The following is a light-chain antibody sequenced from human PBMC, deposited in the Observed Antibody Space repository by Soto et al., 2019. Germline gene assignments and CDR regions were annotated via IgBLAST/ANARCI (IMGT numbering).Light chain of an antibody. V-gene: IGKV1-5*03. CDR2: GAS. Sequence: DIQMTQSPSTLSAFVGDRVTITCRASQRVGGGLAWYQQKPGKAPKILIYGASSLENGVPSRFSGSGSGAEFTLTIVSLQPDDFPTYYCLQYSTYPFTFGGGTKVEIK. CDR1: QRVGGG. J-gene: IGKJ4*01. CDR3: LQYSTYPFT.